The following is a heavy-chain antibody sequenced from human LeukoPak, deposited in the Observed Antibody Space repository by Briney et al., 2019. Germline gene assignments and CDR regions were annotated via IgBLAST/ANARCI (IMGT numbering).Heavy chain of an antibody. CDR3: ARHRTASDY. CDR1: GFAFSTSA. Sequence: GGSLRLSCAASGFAFSTSAFHWVRQAPGKGLEWVSSIAPSSIYLYYADSLKGRFTISRDNAKNSLYLQMNSLTAEDTAVYYCARHRTASDYWGQGTLVTVSS. J-gene: IGHJ4*02. V-gene: IGHV3-21*01. CDR2: IAPSSIYL. D-gene: IGHD3-16*02.